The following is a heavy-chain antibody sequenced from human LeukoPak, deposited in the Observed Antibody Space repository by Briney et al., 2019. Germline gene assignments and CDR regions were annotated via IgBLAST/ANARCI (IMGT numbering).Heavy chain of an antibody. CDR2: IYTSGST. V-gene: IGHV4-61*02. CDR3: ARGDYYDSSGYYRNWFDP. J-gene: IGHJ5*02. D-gene: IGHD3-22*01. CDR1: GGSISSGSYY. Sequence: SETLSLTCTVSGGSISSGSYYWSWIRQPAGKGLEWIGRIYTSGSTNYNPSLKSRVTISVDTSKNRFSLKLSSVTAADTAVYYCARGDYYDSSGYYRNWFDPWGQGTLVTVSS.